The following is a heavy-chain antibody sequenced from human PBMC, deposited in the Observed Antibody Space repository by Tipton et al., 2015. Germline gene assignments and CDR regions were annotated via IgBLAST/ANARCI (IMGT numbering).Heavy chain of an antibody. Sequence: TLSLTCSVSGVSITSGGYYWSWIRQHPGKGLEWIGYIYYTGSSYYDPSLKSRGTISVDTSKNQFSLKLRSVTAADTAVYYCARHHGPAGPESWGQGTLLTVSS. CDR1: GVSITSGGYY. J-gene: IGHJ1*01. CDR2: IYYTGSS. CDR3: ARHHGPAGPES. D-gene: IGHD2-2*01. V-gene: IGHV4-31*03.